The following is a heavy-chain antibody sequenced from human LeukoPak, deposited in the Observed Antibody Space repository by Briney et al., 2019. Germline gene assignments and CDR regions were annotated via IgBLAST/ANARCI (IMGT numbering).Heavy chain of an antibody. J-gene: IGHJ4*02. CDR1: GGTFSSYA. CDR2: IIPIFGTA. V-gene: IGHV1-69*13. Sequence: GASVKFSCKASGGTFSSYAISWVRQAPGQGLEWIGGIIPIFGTANYAQKFQGRVTITADESTSTAYMELSSLRSEDTAVYYCARVEGHYDILTGYQGKYYFDYWGQGTLVTVSS. CDR3: ARVEGHYDILTGYQGKYYFDY. D-gene: IGHD3-9*01.